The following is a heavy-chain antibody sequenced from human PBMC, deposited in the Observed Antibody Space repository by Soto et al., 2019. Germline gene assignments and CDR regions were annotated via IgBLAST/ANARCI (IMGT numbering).Heavy chain of an antibody. V-gene: IGHV3-30*18. Sequence: GGSLRLSCAASGFAFSSYGMHWVRQAPGKGLEWVAVISYDGSNKYYADSVKGRFTISRDNSKNTLYLQMNSLRAEDTAVYYCAKDLALAYCGGDCPFDYWGQGTLVTVSS. CDR3: AKDLALAYCGGDCPFDY. D-gene: IGHD2-21*02. J-gene: IGHJ4*02. CDR2: ISYDGSNK. CDR1: GFAFSSYG.